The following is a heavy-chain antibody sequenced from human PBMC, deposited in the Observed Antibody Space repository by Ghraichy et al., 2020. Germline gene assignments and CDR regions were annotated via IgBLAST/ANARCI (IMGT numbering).Heavy chain of an antibody. J-gene: IGHJ4*02. CDR1: GGSISSYY. CDR2: IYTSGST. V-gene: IGHV4-4*07. CDR3: ARDPIVVRNSVWLSY. Sequence: SETLSLTCTVSGGSISSYYWSWIRQPAGKGLEWIGRIYTSGSTNYNPSLKSRVTMSVDTSKNQFSLKLSSVTAADTAVYYCARDPIVVRNSVWLSYWGQGTLVTVSS. D-gene: IGHD2-15*01.